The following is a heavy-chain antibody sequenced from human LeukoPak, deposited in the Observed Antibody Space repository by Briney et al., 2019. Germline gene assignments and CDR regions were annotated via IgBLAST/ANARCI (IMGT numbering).Heavy chain of an antibody. CDR2: INTNTGNP. D-gene: IGHD3-9*01. CDR3: ARDYPDGGGGRYFDWLPVF. CDR1: GYTFTSYA. J-gene: IGHJ4*02. V-gene: IGHV7-4-1*02. Sequence: GASVKVSCKASGYTFTSYAMNWVRQAPGQGLEWMGWINTNTGNPTYAQGFTGRFVFSLDTSVSTAYLQISSLKAEDTAVYYCARDYPDGGGGRYFDWLPVFWGQETLVTVSS.